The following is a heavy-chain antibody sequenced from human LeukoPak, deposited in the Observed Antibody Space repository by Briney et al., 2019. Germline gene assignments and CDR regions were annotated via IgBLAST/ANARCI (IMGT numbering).Heavy chain of an antibody. CDR1: GGSISSYY. Sequence: SETLSLTCTVSGGSISSYYWSWIRQPPGKGLEWIGYIYYSGSTNYNPSLKSRVTISVDTSKNQFSLKLSSVTAADTAVYYCAGVSYGDHFDYWGQGTLVTVSS. D-gene: IGHD4-17*01. J-gene: IGHJ4*02. V-gene: IGHV4-59*01. CDR3: AGVSYGDHFDY. CDR2: IYYSGST.